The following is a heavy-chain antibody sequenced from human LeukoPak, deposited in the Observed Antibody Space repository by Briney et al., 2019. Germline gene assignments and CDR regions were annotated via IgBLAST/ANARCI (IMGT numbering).Heavy chain of an antibody. CDR3: ARGHYDVLAASYKWTPDY. Sequence: GGSLRLSCAGSGFTFNTFNMNWVRQAPGKGLAWVSSITSGGDYIYYADSVKGRFTTSRDNAKNSLSLQLNSLRVEDTAVYYCARGHYDVLAASYKWTPDYWGQGTLVTVSS. D-gene: IGHD3-9*01. CDR2: ITSGGDYI. CDR1: GFTFNTFN. V-gene: IGHV3-21*01. J-gene: IGHJ4*02.